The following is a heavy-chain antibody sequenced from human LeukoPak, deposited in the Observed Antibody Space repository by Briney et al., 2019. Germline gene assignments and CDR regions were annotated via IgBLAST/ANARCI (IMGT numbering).Heavy chain of an antibody. CDR3: ARLGSGSDIDY. CDR1: GGSISSNY. CDR2: IYYSGST. V-gene: IGHV4-59*08. J-gene: IGHJ4*02. D-gene: IGHD1-26*01. Sequence: SETLSFTCTVSGGSISSNYWSWIRQPPGKGLEWIGYIYYSGSTNYNPSLKSRVTISVDTSKNQFSLKLSSVTAADTAVYYCARLGSGSDIDYWGQGTLVTVSS.